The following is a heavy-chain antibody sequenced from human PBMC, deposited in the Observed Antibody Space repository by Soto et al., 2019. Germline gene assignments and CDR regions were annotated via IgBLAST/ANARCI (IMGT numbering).Heavy chain of an antibody. V-gene: IGHV4-59*12. Sequence: SETLSLTCTVSGGSISSYYWSWIRQPPGEGLEWIGYIYYSATTNYNPSLKSRVTISVDTSKNQFSLKLSSVTAADTAVYYCARRTLWFGQRYYYYGMDVWGQGTTVTVSS. D-gene: IGHD3-10*01. J-gene: IGHJ6*02. CDR2: IYYSATT. CDR3: ARRTLWFGQRYYYYGMDV. CDR1: GGSISSYY.